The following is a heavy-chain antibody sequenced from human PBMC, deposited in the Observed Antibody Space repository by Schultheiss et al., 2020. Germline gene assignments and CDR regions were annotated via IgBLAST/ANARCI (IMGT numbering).Heavy chain of an antibody. J-gene: IGHJ4*02. CDR1: GGSISSNNW. CDR3: ARVDYGDYSRDS. D-gene: IGHD4-17*01. V-gene: IGHV4-4*02. CDR2: IYHSGST. Sequence: SETLSLTCAVSGGSISSNNWWSWVRQPPGKGLEWIGEIYHSGSTNYNPSLKSRVTISVDTSKNQFSLKLSSVTAADTATYYCARVDYGDYSRDSWGQGTLVTVSS.